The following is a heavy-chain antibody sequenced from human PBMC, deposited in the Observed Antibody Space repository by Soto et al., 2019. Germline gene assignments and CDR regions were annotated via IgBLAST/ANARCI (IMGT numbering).Heavy chain of an antibody. V-gene: IGHV5-51*01. J-gene: IGHJ6*03. CDR2: IYPGDSDT. CDR1: GYSFTSYW. D-gene: IGHD3-3*01. CDR3: ARHPHYDFGTGYAGNYYYMDV. Sequence: PGESLKISCKGSGYSFTSYWIGWVRQMPVKGLEWMGIIYPGDSDTRYSPSFQGQVTISADKSISTAYLQWSSLKASDTAMYYCARHPHYDFGTGYAGNYYYMDVWGKGTTVTVSS.